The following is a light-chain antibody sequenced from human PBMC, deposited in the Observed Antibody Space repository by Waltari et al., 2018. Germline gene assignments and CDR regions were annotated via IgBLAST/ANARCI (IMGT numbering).Light chain of an antibody. Sequence: QSALTQPASVSGSPGQSIPISCPATRSDVHGYRYVSWYQQHPGQAPKLILYDVNKRPSVVSNRFSGSKSDNAASLTISGRQPEDEADYYCNSYTVSSAFVLFGGGTKLTVL. V-gene: IGLV2-14*01. J-gene: IGLJ3*02. CDR2: DVN. CDR3: NSYTVSSAFVL. CDR1: RSDVHGYRY.